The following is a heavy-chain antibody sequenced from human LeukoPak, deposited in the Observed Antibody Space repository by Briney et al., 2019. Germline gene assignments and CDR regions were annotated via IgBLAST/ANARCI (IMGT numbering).Heavy chain of an antibody. CDR2: ISSDGNKK. D-gene: IGHD1-1*01. J-gene: IGHJ4*02. V-gene: IGHV3-30*19. CDR3: ARAGTTSLFDY. Sequence: GGSLRLSCAASGFTFSSYGMHWVRQAPGKGLEWVAFISSDGNKKYYAESVKDQFIISRDNSKNTVYLQMNSLRAEDTAVYYCARAGTTSLFDYWGQGTLVTVSS. CDR1: GFTFSSYG.